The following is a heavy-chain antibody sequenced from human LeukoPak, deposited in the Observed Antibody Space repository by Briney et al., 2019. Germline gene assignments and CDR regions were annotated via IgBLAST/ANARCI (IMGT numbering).Heavy chain of an antibody. CDR1: GFTFSSYA. D-gene: IGHD6-19*01. V-gene: IGHV3-23*01. CDR2: ISGSGGST. Sequence: GGSLRLSCAASGFTFSSYAMSWVRQAPGKGLEWVSAISGSGGSTYYADSVKGRFTISRDNSKNTLYLQMNSLRAEDTAMYYCVKDRHYSSSIMGIWGQGTLVTVSS. CDR3: VKDRHYSSSIMGI. J-gene: IGHJ4*02.